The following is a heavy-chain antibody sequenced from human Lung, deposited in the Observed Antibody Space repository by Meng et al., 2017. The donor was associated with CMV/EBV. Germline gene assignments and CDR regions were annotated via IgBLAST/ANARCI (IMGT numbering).Heavy chain of an antibody. CDR1: GYTFTNYD. CDR2: NNPNNYNT. D-gene: IGHD2-8*02. CDR3: ASGSAGTWCPYYFDY. Sequence: ASVXVSCKASGYTFTNYDINWVRWATGQGLEWLGWNNPNNYNTGYAHQFQGRVTVTRTTAIRTAYLELNGLRSEDKAVYCCASGSAGTWCPYYFDYWGQGTLVTVSS. J-gene: IGHJ4*02. V-gene: IGHV1-8*01.